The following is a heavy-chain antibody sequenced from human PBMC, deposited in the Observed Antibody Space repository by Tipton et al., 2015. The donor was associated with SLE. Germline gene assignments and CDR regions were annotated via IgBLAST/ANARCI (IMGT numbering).Heavy chain of an antibody. Sequence: TLSLTCTVSGGSISSHYWSWIRQPPGKGLEWIGYIYFTGSTNYDPSLKSRVTISVDTSKNQFSLKLSSVTAADTAVYYCARDLSSGYSDYWGQGTLVTVSS. D-gene: IGHD3-22*01. J-gene: IGHJ4*02. CDR2: IYFTGST. CDR1: GGSISSHY. V-gene: IGHV4-59*11. CDR3: ARDLSSGYSDY.